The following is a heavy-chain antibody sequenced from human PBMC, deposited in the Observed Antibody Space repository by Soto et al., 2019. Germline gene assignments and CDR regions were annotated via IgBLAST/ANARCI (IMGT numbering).Heavy chain of an antibody. CDR2: IYWDDAK. D-gene: IGHD3-16*01. CDR3: AHKGGGDRILDY. CDR1: GFSLSTSGVG. J-gene: IGHJ4*02. V-gene: IGHV2-5*02. Sequence: QITLKESGPTLVKPTQTLTLTCTFSGFSLSTSGVGVGWIRQPPGKALEWLALIYWDDAKHYSPSLKSRLTHTKDPSKNQVVLIMTNMDPVDTATYFCAHKGGGDRILDYWGQGTLVTVSS.